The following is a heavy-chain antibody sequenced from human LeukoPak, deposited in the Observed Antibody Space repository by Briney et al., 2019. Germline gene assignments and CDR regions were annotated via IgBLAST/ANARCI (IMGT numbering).Heavy chain of an antibody. D-gene: IGHD6-19*01. V-gene: IGHV4-4*07. CDR2: IYPSGST. Sequence: PSETLSLTCSVSGGPISSYYWLWIPHPAGKGLEWIGRIYPSGSTNYNPSLKSRVTMSANTSKNQFFRKLSSVAAAGTAVYYCARTSPRADTFDSWGQGTLVTVSS. CDR3: ARTSPRADTFDS. J-gene: IGHJ4*02. CDR1: GGPISSYY.